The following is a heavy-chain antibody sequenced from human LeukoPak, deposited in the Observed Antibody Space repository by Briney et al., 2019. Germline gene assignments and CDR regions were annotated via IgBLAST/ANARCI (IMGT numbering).Heavy chain of an antibody. V-gene: IGHV3-53*01. Sequence: GGSLRLSCAASGFTVSSNYMSWVRQAPGKGLEWVSVSYSGGSTYYADSVKGRFTISRDNSKNTLYLQMNSLRAEDTAVYYCARETRYYDFWSGYPTSYYYGMDVWGQGTTVTVSS. CDR2: SYSGGST. CDR1: GFTVSSNY. D-gene: IGHD3-3*01. CDR3: ARETRYYDFWSGYPTSYYYGMDV. J-gene: IGHJ6*02.